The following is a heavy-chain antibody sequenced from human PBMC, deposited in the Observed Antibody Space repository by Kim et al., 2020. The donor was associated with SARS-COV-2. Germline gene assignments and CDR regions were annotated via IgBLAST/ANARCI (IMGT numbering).Heavy chain of an antibody. CDR2: IYYSGST. J-gene: IGHJ4*02. D-gene: IGHD6-13*01. Sequence: SETLSLTCTVSGGSVSSGSYYWSWIRQPPGKGLEWIGYIYYSGSTNYNPSLKSRVTISVDTSKNQFSLKLSSVTAADTAVYYCARVHSRRFDYWGQGTLVTVSS. CDR1: GGSVSSGSYY. V-gene: IGHV4-61*01. CDR3: ARVHSRRFDY.